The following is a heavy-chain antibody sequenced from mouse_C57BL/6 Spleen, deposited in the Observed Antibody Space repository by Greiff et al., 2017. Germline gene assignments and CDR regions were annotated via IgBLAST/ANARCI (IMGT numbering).Heavy chain of an antibody. CDR3: TSVIITVVATNFDV. Sequence: VQLQQSGAELVRPGASVKLSCTASGFNIKDYYMHWVKQRPEQGLEWIGRIDPEDGDTEYAPKFQGKATMTADTSSNTAYLQLSSLTSEDTAVXYCTSVIITVVATNFDVWGTGTTVTVSS. J-gene: IGHJ1*03. CDR2: IDPEDGDT. CDR1: GFNIKDYY. V-gene: IGHV14-1*01. D-gene: IGHD1-1*01.